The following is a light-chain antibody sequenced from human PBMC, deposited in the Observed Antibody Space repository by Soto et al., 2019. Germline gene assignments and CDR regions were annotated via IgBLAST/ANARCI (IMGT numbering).Light chain of an antibody. CDR3: QQRSNLPFT. J-gene: IGKJ5*01. Sequence: EIVLTQSPATLSLSPGERATLSCRASQSVSSYLAWYQQKPDQAPRRLIYDASNRATGIPARFSGSGSGTDFTLTISSLDPEDFAVYYCQQRSNLPFTFGQGTRLEI. CDR2: DAS. V-gene: IGKV3-11*01. CDR1: QSVSSY.